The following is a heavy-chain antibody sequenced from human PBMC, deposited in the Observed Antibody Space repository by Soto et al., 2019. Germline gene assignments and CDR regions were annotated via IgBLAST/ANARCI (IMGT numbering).Heavy chain of an antibody. CDR3: AKDLTRQLAYWLDP. CDR2: INAHSGGT. V-gene: IGHV1-2*02. J-gene: IGHJ5*02. D-gene: IGHD6-6*01. Sequence: ASVKVSCKASGFSFAGYYIHWLRQAPGQGLEWMGWINAHSGGTEYAQKFQGRVTLTRDTSIATAYLTLTSLTSDDTALYYCAKDLTRQLAYWLDPWGQGTKVTVSS. CDR1: GFSFAGYY.